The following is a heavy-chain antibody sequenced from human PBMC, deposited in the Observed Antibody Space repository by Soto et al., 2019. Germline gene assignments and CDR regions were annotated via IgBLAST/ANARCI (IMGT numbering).Heavy chain of an antibody. CDR2: VSSSSGYK. CDR1: GFTFNKYK. J-gene: IGHJ4*02. V-gene: IGHV3-21*01. D-gene: IGHD6-13*01. CDR3: ARDPVTLCSSWDTPNGGN. Sequence: EVELVESGGGLVKPGGSLRLSCAASGFTFNKYKMNWVRQAPGKGLEWVSSVSSSSGYKFYAESVKGRFTISRDNAKNSLYLQMNSLRVEDTAVYYCARDPVTLCSSWDTPNGGNGGQGTLVTVSS.